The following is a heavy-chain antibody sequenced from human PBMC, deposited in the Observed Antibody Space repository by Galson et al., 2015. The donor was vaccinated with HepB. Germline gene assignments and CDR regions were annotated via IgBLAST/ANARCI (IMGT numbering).Heavy chain of an antibody. CDR1: GFTFYVYT. D-gene: IGHD3-16*01. CDR3: AKDSGFGGEDY. Sequence: SLSLSCAASGFTFYVYTMNWVRQAPGKGLEWVSAVRGSGTGTFYADSVRGRSTISRDDSKNTVTLQLNNLRVEDTAIYYCAKDSGFGGEDYWGQGILVTVSS. J-gene: IGHJ4*02. V-gene: IGHV3-23*01. CDR2: VRGSGTGT.